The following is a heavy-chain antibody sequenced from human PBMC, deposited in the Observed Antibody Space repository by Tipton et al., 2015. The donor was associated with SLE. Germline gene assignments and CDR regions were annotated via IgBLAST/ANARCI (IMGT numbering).Heavy chain of an antibody. CDR2: IYTSGST. V-gene: IGHV4-4*09. J-gene: IGHJ6*03. CDR1: GGSISSYY. Sequence: TLSLTCTVSGGSISSYYWSWIRQPAGKGLEWIGYIYTSGSTNYNPSLKSRVTISVDTSKNQFSLKLSSVTAADTAVYYCARVPTQGYYYMDVWGKGTTVTVSS. CDR3: ARVPTQGYYYMDV.